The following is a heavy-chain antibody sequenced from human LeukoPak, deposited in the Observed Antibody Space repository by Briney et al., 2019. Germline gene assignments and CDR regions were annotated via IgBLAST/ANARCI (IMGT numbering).Heavy chain of an antibody. D-gene: IGHD5-24*01. V-gene: IGHV1-18*04. Sequence: ASVKVSCKASGYTFTSYGITWVRQAPGQGLEWMGWISAYNGKPNYAQKVQGRVTMTTYTSTSTAYMERMSLRSDDTAVYYCARDQRSATGDYWGQGTLVTVSS. CDR1: GYTFTSYG. CDR3: ARDQRSATGDY. J-gene: IGHJ4*02. CDR2: ISAYNGKP.